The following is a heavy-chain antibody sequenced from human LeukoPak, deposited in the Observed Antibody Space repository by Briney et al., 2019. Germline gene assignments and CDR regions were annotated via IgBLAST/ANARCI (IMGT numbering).Heavy chain of an antibody. CDR3: AVYYSGSGSYYNLHDY. CDR2: IYYSGST. J-gene: IGHJ4*02. D-gene: IGHD3-10*01. CDR1: GGSISSSSYY. Sequence: SETLSLTCTVSGGSISSSSYYWGWIRQPPGKGLEWIGSIYYSGSTYYNPSLKSRVTISVDTSKNQFSLKLSSVTAADTAVYYCAVYYSGSGSYYNLHDYWGQGTLVTVSS. V-gene: IGHV4-39*01.